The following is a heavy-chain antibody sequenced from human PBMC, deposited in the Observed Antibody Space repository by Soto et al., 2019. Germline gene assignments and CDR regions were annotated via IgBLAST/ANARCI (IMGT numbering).Heavy chain of an antibody. CDR1: GFTFSSYA. V-gene: IGHV3-23*01. J-gene: IGHJ6*03. CDR3: ARDPSDLYCYYMDV. CDR2: ISGSGGST. Sequence: PGGSLRLSCAASGFTFSSYAMSSVRQAPGKGLEWVSAISGSGGSTYYADSVKGRFTISRDKSKNTLYLQINSLRAEVTAVFYCARDPSDLYCYYMDVWGKGTTVTVSS.